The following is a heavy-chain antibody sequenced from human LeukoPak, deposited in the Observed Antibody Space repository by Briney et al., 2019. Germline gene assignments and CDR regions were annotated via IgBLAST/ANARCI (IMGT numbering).Heavy chain of an antibody. Sequence: GGSLRLSCAASGFTFSSYAMRWVRQAPGKGLEWVSGLRGSGGSTYYADSVKGRFTISRDNSKNTLNLQMNSLRAEDTAVYYCTGAMVRGGTAEFDYWGRGTLVTVSS. CDR2: LRGSGGST. J-gene: IGHJ4*02. CDR3: TGAMVRGGTAEFDY. V-gene: IGHV3-23*01. D-gene: IGHD3-10*01. CDR1: GFTFSSYA.